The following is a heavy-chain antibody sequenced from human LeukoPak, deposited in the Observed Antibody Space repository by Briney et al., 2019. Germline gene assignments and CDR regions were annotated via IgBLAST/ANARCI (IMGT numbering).Heavy chain of an antibody. CDR2: INHSGST. Sequence: SETLSLTCAVYGGSFSGYYWSWIRQPPGKGLEWIGEINHSGSTNYNPSLKSRVTISVDTSKNQFSLKLSSVTAADTAVYYCARVSTTGHYTYYFDYWGQGTLVTVSS. D-gene: IGHD1-14*01. CDR3: ARVSTTGHYTYYFDY. CDR1: GGSFSGYY. J-gene: IGHJ4*02. V-gene: IGHV4-34*01.